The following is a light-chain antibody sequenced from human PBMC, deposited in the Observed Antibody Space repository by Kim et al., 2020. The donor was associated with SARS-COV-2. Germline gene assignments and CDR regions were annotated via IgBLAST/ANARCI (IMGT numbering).Light chain of an antibody. Sequence: QPVLTQPPSVSGTPGQRITISCSGGISNIGSNTVNWYQQIPGTAPKLLIYSNDQRPSGVPDRFSGSKSGTSASLAISGLQSEDETDFFCAAWDDSVNGPVFGGGTQLTVL. CDR3: AAWDDSVNGPV. V-gene: IGLV1-44*01. CDR2: SND. CDR1: ISNIGSNT. J-gene: IGLJ3*02.